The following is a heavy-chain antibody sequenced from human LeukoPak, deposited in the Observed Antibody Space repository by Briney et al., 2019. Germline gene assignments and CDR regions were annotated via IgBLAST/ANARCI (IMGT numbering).Heavy chain of an antibody. D-gene: IGHD6-19*01. CDR2: ISSSSSYI. CDR3: AREGWLAVAPPFDI. V-gene: IGHV3-21*01. J-gene: IGHJ3*02. Sequence: PGGSLRLSCAASGFTFSSYSMNWVRQAPGKGLEWVSSISSSSSYIYYADSVKGRYTISRDNAKNSLYLQMNSLRAEDTAVYYCAREGWLAVAPPFDIWGQGTMVTVSS. CDR1: GFTFSSYS.